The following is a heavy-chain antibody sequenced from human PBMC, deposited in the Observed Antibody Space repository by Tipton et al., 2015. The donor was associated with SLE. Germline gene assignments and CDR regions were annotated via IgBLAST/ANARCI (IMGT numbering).Heavy chain of an antibody. J-gene: IGHJ6*03. D-gene: IGHD3-10*01. CDR3: VRDVMGRTTTDRGTYQYYYYMDF. CDR1: GDSIGSGSYY. CDR2: IYNSGST. Sequence: TLSLTCTVSGDSIGSGSYYWSWIRQPPGKGLEWLGDIYNSGSTNYNPSLKSRVTISEDTSKNQFSLKMTSVTAADTAVYYCVRDVMGRTTTDRGTYQYYYYMDFWGKGTTVTVSS. V-gene: IGHV4-61*01.